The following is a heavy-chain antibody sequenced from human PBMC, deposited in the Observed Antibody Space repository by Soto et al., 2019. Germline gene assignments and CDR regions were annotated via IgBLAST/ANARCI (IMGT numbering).Heavy chain of an antibody. D-gene: IGHD1-7*01. Sequence: QGQLVESGGGVVQPGRSLRLSCAASGFTFSNYAMHWVRQAPGKGLEWVAFISYDGSDKYYADSVKGRFTISRDNSKNTLYLQMNSPRAEDTAVYYCAREAGTAFDYWGQGTLVTVSS. CDR1: GFTFSNYA. J-gene: IGHJ4*02. CDR2: ISYDGSDK. CDR3: AREAGTAFDY. V-gene: IGHV3-30-3*01.